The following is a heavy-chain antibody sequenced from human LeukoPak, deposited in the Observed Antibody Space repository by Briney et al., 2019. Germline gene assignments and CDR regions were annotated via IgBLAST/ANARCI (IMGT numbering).Heavy chain of an antibody. V-gene: IGHV4-39*07. CDR2: MYYSGST. Sequence: SETLSLTCTVSGGSISSSSYYWGWIRQPPGKGLEWIGSMYYSGSTNYNPSLKSRVTISVDTSKNQFSLKLSSVTAADTAVYYCARVKVVGGNYMDVWGKGTTVTVSS. D-gene: IGHD2-15*01. CDR3: ARVKVVGGNYMDV. CDR1: GGSISSSSYY. J-gene: IGHJ6*03.